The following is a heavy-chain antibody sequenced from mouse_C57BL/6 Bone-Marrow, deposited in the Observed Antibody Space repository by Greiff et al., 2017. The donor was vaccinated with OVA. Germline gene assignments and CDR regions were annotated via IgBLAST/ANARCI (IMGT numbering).Heavy chain of an antibody. CDR3: ARPRYYGREYYFDY. J-gene: IGHJ2*01. V-gene: IGHV1-18*01. CDR2: INPNNGGT. D-gene: IGHD1-1*01. CDR1: GYTFTDYN. Sequence: EVQLQQSGPELVKPGASVKIPCKASGYTFTDYNMDWVKQSHGKSLEWIGDINPNNGGTIYNQKFKGKATLTVDKSSSTAYMELRSLTSEDTAVYYCARPRYYGREYYFDYWGQGTTLTVSS.